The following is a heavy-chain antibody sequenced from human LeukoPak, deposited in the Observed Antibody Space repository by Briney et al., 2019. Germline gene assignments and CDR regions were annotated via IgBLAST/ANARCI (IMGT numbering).Heavy chain of an antibody. J-gene: IGHJ3*02. V-gene: IGHV4-59*01. Sequence: SETLSLTCTVSGGSISIYYWSWIRQPPGKGLEWIGYIYDSGSTNYNPSLKSRVTISVDTSKNQFSLKLSSVTAADTAVYYCASLTTAEAFDIWGQGTMVSVSS. CDR2: IYDSGST. D-gene: IGHD3-22*01. CDR3: ASLTTAEAFDI. CDR1: GGSISIYY.